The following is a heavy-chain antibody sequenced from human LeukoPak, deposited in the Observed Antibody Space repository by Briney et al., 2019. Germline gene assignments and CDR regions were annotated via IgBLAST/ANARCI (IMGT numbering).Heavy chain of an antibody. CDR2: IYSGGST. Sequence: PGGSLRLSCAASGFTVSNNYMTWVRQAPEKGLEWVSVIYSGGSTKYADSVKGRFTISRDNSKNTLHLQMNSLRAEDTAVYYCAKDYWGILTGSGWFDPWGQGTLVTVSS. V-gene: IGHV3-53*01. D-gene: IGHD3-9*01. CDR3: AKDYWGILTGSGWFDP. CDR1: GFTVSNNY. J-gene: IGHJ5*02.